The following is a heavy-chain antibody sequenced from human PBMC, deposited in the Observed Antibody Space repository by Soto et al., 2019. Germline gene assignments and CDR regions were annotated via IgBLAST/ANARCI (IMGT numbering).Heavy chain of an antibody. CDR2: AYYRSKWYI. D-gene: IGHD3-10*01. CDR3: ATGMLIRGHQYQDV. J-gene: IGHJ6*01. Sequence: SQTLSLTCAISRDNVSGDRAAWNWIRQSPSRGLEWLGRAYYRSKWYIEYAPSVKSRMTINPDTSKNQVSLQLNSVTPEDTAVYYCATGMLIRGHQYQDVWGQVTSVTI. CDR1: RDNVSGDRAA. V-gene: IGHV6-1*01.